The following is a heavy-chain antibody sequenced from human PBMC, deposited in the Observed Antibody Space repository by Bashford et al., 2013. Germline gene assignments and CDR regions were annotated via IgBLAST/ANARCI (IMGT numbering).Heavy chain of an antibody. J-gene: IGHJ4*02. Sequence: LLYSSETLSLTCAVYGGSFSGYYWTWIRQPQERGWSGLGKSNHSGSTNYNPSLKSRVTISVDTSKNQFSLKVRSVTAADTAVYYCAREGGWSYYPRKRLDYWGQGTLVTVSS. D-gene: IGHD1-26*01. CDR1: GGSFSGYY. CDR2: SNHSGST. CDR3: AREGGWSYYPRKRLDY. V-gene: IGHV4-34*01.